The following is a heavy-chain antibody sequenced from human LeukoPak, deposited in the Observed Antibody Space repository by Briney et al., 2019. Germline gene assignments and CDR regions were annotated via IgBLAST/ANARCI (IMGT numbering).Heavy chain of an antibody. V-gene: IGHV3-23*01. CDR2: ISGTGDRT. D-gene: IGHD1-26*01. Sequence: GGSLRLSCAASGFTFDTTDMTWVRQAPGKGPEWLSCISGTGDRTYYADSVRGRFTISRDNSKNMLYLQMTSLRVEDTATYYCVRNSGIWSFWGRGTLAAVSS. CDR1: GFTFDTTD. J-gene: IGHJ4*02. CDR3: VRNSGIWSF.